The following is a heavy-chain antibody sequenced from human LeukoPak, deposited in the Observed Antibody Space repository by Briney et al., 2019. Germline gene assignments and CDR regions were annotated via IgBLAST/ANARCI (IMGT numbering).Heavy chain of an antibody. Sequence: PSETLSLTCAVSGGPISSGGYSWRWIRQPPGKGLEWIGYIYHSGSTYYNPSLKSRVTISVDRSKNQFSLKLSSVTAADTAVYYCARSSHKDLYFDYWGQGTLVTVSS. CDR3: ARSSHKDLYFDY. CDR2: IYHSGST. CDR1: GGPISSGGYS. V-gene: IGHV4-30-2*01. J-gene: IGHJ4*02.